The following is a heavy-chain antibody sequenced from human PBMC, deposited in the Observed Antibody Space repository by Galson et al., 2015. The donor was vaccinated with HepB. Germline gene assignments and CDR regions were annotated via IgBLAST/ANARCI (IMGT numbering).Heavy chain of an antibody. CDR3: AKDHAVFGVVSFFIEF. V-gene: IGHV3-23*01. CDR1: GFTFSSHA. J-gene: IGHJ4*02. Sequence: SLRLSCAASGFTFSSHAMAWVRQTPGKGLEWVSAISGSGDNTYYADSVQGRFAISRDNSRDTLYMEVNSLRAEDTALYYCAKDHAVFGVVSFFIEFWGQGTLVSVSS. CDR2: ISGSGDNT. D-gene: IGHD3-3*01.